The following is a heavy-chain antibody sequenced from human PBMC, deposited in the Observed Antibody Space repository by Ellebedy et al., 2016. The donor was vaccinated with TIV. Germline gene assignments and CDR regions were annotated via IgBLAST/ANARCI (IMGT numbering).Heavy chain of an antibody. CDR2: IKEDGSEK. Sequence: GGSLRLXXAASGFTFSSYWMSWVRQAPGKGLEGVANIKEDGSEKYSVDSVKGRFTIFRDNAKNSLYLQMNSLRAEDTAVYHCARGLYVGSSSSDYWGQGTLVTVSS. J-gene: IGHJ4*02. V-gene: IGHV3-7*01. CDR1: GFTFSSYW. D-gene: IGHD6-6*01. CDR3: ARGLYVGSSSSDY.